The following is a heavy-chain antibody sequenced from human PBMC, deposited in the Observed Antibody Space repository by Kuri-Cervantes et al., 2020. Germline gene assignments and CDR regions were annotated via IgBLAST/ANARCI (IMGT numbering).Heavy chain of an antibody. CDR3: ARELIYDSENYYKGLDY. V-gene: IGHV1-8*01. D-gene: IGHD3-10*01. J-gene: IGHJ4*02. CDR1: GYTFTKYD. Sequence: ASVKVSCKASGYTFTKYDVNWVRQAPGQGLEWMGRMNPISGNTDYAQKFQGRVTMTRNNSINTAYMELSSLRSEDTAMYYCARELIYDSENYYKGLDYWAQGTLITVSS. CDR2: MNPISGNT.